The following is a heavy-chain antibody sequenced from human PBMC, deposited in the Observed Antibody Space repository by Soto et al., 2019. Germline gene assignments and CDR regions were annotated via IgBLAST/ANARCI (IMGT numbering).Heavy chain of an antibody. CDR3: VNSYAARGWYEGSDY. J-gene: IGHJ4*02. D-gene: IGHD6-19*01. CDR2: IKDDGSET. V-gene: IGHV3-7*03. Sequence: PSETLSLSCAASGLTFRISWMSWVRLPPGNGLEWVANIKDDGSETYYVDSVKGRFTISRDNTKNSLYLLMSGLRVDDTAVYYCVNSYAARGWYEGSDYWGRGTVVTVSS. CDR1: GLTFRISW.